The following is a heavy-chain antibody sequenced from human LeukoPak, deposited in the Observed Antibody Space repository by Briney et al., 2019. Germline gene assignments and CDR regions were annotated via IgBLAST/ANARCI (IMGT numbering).Heavy chain of an antibody. CDR3: ARDSLYYYDSSGYRESADDY. J-gene: IGHJ4*02. Sequence: GASVRVSCKASGYTFTSYGISWVRQAPGQGLEWMGWISAYNGNTNYAQKLQGRVTMTTDTSTSTAYMELRSLRSDDTAVYYCARDSLYYYDSSGYRESADDYWGQGTLVTVSS. CDR1: GYTFTSYG. V-gene: IGHV1-18*01. D-gene: IGHD3-22*01. CDR2: ISAYNGNT.